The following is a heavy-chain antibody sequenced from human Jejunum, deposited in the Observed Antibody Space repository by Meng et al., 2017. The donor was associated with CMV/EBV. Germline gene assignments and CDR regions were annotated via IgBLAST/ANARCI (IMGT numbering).Heavy chain of an antibody. CDR2: ISVDGSKI. J-gene: IGHJ4*02. Sequence: FTSDTYWIHWVRLVSAPGTPWVSHISVDGSKIRYADSVKGGCTVYRDNAKNTVYLQMNSLRAEDTATYYCAKPPSDGDHGGIEPVRLWGEGTLVTVSS. CDR1: FTSDTYW. CDR3: AKPPSDGDHGGIEPVRL. V-gene: IGHV3-74*01. D-gene: IGHD7-27*01.